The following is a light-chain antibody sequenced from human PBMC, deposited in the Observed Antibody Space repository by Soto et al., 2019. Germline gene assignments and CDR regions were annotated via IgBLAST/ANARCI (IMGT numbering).Light chain of an antibody. CDR2: SAS. CDR1: QSVSSSD. CDR3: KQYDT. Sequence: IVLTQSPGTLSLSPGERATLSCRASQSVSSSDLAWYQQKPGHAPRLLIYSASSRATGIPDRFSGSGSGTDFTLTISRLEPEDFAVYYCKQYDTFGQGTKLEIK. J-gene: IGKJ2*01. V-gene: IGKV3-20*01.